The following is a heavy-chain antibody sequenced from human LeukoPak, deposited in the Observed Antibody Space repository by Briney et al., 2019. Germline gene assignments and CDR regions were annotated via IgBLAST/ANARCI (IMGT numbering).Heavy chain of an antibody. Sequence: PSETLSLTCTVSGGSISSYYWSWLRQPPGKGLEWIGYIYYSGSTNYNPSLKSRVTISVDTSKNQFSLKLSSVTAADTAVYYCARGAAQYSSSFAGPGAEFDYWGQGTLVTVSS. CDR2: IYYSGST. D-gene: IGHD6-6*01. J-gene: IGHJ4*02. V-gene: IGHV4-59*01. CDR3: ARGAAQYSSSFAGPGAEFDY. CDR1: GGSISSYY.